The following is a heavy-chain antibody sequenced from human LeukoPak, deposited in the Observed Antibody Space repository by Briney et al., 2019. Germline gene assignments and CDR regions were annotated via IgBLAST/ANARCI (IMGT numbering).Heavy chain of an antibody. D-gene: IGHD3-3*01. V-gene: IGHV4-39*07. Sequence: NASETLSLTCTVSGGSISCSSYYWGWIRQPPGKGLEWIGSIYYSGSTYYNPSLKSRVTISVNTSKNQFSLKLSSVTAADTAVYYCARDGRVLEWLLIAFDYWGQGTLVTVSS. CDR2: IYYSGST. CDR1: GGSISCSSYY. CDR3: ARDGRVLEWLLIAFDY. J-gene: IGHJ4*02.